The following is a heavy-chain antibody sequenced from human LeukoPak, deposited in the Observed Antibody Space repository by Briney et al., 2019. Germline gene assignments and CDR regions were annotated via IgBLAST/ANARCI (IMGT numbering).Heavy chain of an antibody. V-gene: IGHV4-59*01. CDR3: ARDRGYCSGNNCYRWFDP. J-gene: IGHJ5*02. Sequence: SETLSLTCTVSGGSISSYYWSWIRQPPGKGLEWIGYIYYSGSTNYNPSLKSRVTISVDMSKNQFSLKLSSVTAADTAVYYCARDRGYCSGNNCYRWFDPWGQGTLVTVSS. D-gene: IGHD2-15*01. CDR2: IYYSGST. CDR1: GGSISSYY.